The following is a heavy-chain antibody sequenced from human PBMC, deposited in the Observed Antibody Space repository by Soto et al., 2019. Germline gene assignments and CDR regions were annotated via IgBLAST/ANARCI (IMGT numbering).Heavy chain of an antibody. D-gene: IGHD7-27*01. CDR2: IYYSGST. V-gene: IGHV4-30-4*01. J-gene: IGHJ5*02. CDR3: ALHNLPLGWFDP. Sequence: SETLSLTCTVSGGFISSGGYYWSWIRQPPGKGLEWIGYIYYSGSTYYNPSLKSRVTISVDTSKNQFSLKLSSVTAADTAVYYCALHNLPLGWFDPWGQGTMVTVSS. CDR1: GGFISSGGYY.